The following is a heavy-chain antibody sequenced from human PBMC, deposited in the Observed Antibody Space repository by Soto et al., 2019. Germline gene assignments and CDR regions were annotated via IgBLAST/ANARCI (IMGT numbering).Heavy chain of an antibody. CDR3: ARSDYGDYAILDY. CDR1: GFTVSSNY. Sequence: EVQLVESGGGLIQPGGSLRLSCAASGFTVSSNYMSWVRQAPGKGLEWVSVIYSGGSTYYADSVKGRFTISRDNSKNTLYLQMNSLRAEDTAVYYCARSDYGDYAILDYWGLGTLVTVSS. V-gene: IGHV3-53*01. CDR2: IYSGGST. D-gene: IGHD4-17*01. J-gene: IGHJ4*02.